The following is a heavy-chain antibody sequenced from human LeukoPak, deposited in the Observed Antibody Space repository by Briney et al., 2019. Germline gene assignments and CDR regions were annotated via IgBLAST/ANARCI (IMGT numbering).Heavy chain of an antibody. V-gene: IGHV3-53*01. CDR3: ARNLYCSGGSCWYGMDV. J-gene: IGHJ6*04. D-gene: IGHD2-15*01. Sequence: GGSLRLSCAASGFTVSSNYMSWVRQAPGKGLEWVSVIYSGGSTYYADSVKGRFTISTDNSKNTLYLQINSLRAEDTAVYYCARNLYCSGGSCWYGMDVWGKGTTVTVSS. CDR2: IYSGGST. CDR1: GFTVSSNY.